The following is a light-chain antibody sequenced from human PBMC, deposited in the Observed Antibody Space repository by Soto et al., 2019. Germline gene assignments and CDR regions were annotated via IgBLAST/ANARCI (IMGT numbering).Light chain of an antibody. V-gene: IGLV2-8*01. CDR1: SSDVGAYNY. CDR2: EVT. J-gene: IGLJ3*02. CDR3: SSYAGSNNPWV. Sequence: QSVLTQPPSASGSPGQSVTISCTGTSSDVGAYNYVCWYQQRPVKAPKLIISEVTKRPSGVPDRFSGSKSGNTASLTVTGLQAEDEADYYCSSYAGSNNPWVFGGGTKLTVL.